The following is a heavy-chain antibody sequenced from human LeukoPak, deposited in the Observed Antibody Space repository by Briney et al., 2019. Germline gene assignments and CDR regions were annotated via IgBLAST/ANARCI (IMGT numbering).Heavy chain of an antibody. CDR3: AREPLAGELLGTINWFDP. CDR1: GYTFTSYG. V-gene: IGHV1-18*01. D-gene: IGHD1-26*01. CDR2: ISAYNGNT. Sequence: GSVKVSCKASGYTFTSYGISWVRQAPGQGLEWMGWISAYNGNTNYAQKLQGRVTMTTDTSTSTAYMELRSLRSDDTAVYYCAREPLAGELLGTINWFDPWGQGTLVTVSS. J-gene: IGHJ5*02.